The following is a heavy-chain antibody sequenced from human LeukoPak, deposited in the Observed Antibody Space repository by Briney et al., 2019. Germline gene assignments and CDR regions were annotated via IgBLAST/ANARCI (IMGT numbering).Heavy chain of an antibody. CDR2: IIPILGIA. J-gene: IGHJ4*02. CDR3: ATAYSGSYYSSDY. CDR1: GGTFSSYA. V-gene: IGHV1-69*04. Sequence: SVKVFCKASGGTFSSYAIRWVRQAPGQGLEWMGRIIPILGIANYAQKFQGRVTITADKSTSTAYMELSSLRSEDTAVYYCATAYSGSYYSSDYWGQGTLVTVSS. D-gene: IGHD1-26*01.